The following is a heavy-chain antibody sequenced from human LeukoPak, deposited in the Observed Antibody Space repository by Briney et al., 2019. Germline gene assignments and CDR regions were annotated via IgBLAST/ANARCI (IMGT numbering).Heavy chain of an antibody. CDR2: IYYSGST. CDR1: GGSISSSSYY. J-gene: IGHJ6*03. CDR3: ARGIISYYYMDV. Sequence: SETLSLTCTVSGGSISSSSYYWGWIRQPPGKGLEWIGSIYYSGSTYYNPSLKSRVTISVDTSKNQFSLKLSSVTAADTAVYYCARGIISYYYMDVWGKGTTVTVSS. V-gene: IGHV4-39*07. D-gene: IGHD2-15*01.